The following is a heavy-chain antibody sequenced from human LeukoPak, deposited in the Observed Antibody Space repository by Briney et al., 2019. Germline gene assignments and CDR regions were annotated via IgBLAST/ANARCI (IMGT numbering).Heavy chain of an antibody. V-gene: IGHV3-48*01. CDR3: ARDRVTIFGVAPNDY. J-gene: IGHJ4*02. CDR2: ISSSSSTI. Sequence: GGSLRLSCAASGFTFSSYWMHWVRQAPGKGLEWVSYISSSSSTIYYADSVKGRFTISRDNAKNSLYLQMNSLRAEDTAVYYCARDRVTIFGVAPNDYWGQGTLVTVSS. CDR1: GFTFSSYW. D-gene: IGHD3-3*01.